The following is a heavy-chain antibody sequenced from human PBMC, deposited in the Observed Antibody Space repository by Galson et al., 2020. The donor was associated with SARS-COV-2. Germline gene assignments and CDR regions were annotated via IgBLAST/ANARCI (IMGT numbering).Heavy chain of an antibody. CDR3: ARGDMGNDYFDY. V-gene: IGHV3-74*01. CDR2: IYSEGSST. Sequence: ALHWGSLRLSCAAYGFTFSSYWMHWVRQAPGKGLVWVSRIYSEGSSTSYADSVKGRFTISGDNAKNTLYLQMNSLRAEDTAVYYCARGDMGNDYFDYWGQGTLVTVSS. J-gene: IGHJ4*02. CDR1: GFTFSSYW. D-gene: IGHD7-27*01.